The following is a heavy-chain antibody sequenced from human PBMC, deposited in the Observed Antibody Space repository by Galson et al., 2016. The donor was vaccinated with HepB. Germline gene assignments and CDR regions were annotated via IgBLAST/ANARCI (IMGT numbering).Heavy chain of an antibody. Sequence: SLRLSCAASGFSLAEYAIHWVRQVPGKGLEWVSGISWNGRTLGYADSVKGRFTISKDHAKNSLYLQMNSLRPEGTALYYCAKDKTSGYSSGLYYFDDWGKGTLVTVSP. CDR1: GFSLAEYA. D-gene: IGHD6-19*01. V-gene: IGHV3-9*01. J-gene: IGHJ4*02. CDR3: AKDKTSGYSSGLYYFDD. CDR2: ISWNGRTL.